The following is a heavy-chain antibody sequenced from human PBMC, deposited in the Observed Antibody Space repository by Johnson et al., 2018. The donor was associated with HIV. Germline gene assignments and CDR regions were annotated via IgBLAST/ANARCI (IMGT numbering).Heavy chain of an antibody. D-gene: IGHD3-3*01. CDR2: INSDGSST. J-gene: IGHJ3*02. CDR3: AKTIFGVVSDALDI. Sequence: EVQLVESGGGLVKPGGSLRLSCAASGFTFSNAWMSWVRQAPGKGLEWVGRINSDGSSTSYADSVKGRFTISRDNAKNTLYLQMNGLRAEDTALYYCAKTIFGVVSDALDIWGQGTMVIVSS. V-gene: IGHV3-74*02. CDR1: GFTFSNAW.